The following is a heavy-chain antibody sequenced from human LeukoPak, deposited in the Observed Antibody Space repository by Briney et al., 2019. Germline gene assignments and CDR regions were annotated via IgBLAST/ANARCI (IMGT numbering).Heavy chain of an antibody. CDR3: ATRYSGYGGYYFDY. J-gene: IGHJ4*02. Sequence: SETLSLTCIVSGGSMTSGTFSWSWIRQPAGKGLQWIGRAHTSGSTNYNPSLKSRVTISVDTSKNQFSLKLSSVTAADTAVYYCATRYSGYGGYYFDYWGQGTLVTVSS. V-gene: IGHV4-61*02. D-gene: IGHD5-12*01. CDR1: GGSMTSGTFS. CDR2: AHTSGST.